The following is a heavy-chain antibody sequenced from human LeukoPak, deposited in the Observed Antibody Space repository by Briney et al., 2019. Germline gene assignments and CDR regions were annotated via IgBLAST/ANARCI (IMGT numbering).Heavy chain of an antibody. D-gene: IGHD3-10*01. V-gene: IGHV1-46*01. Sequence: ASVKVSCKASGYTFTRYYMHWVRQAPGQGLEWMGIINPSGGSTSYAQKFQGRVTMTRDTSTSTVYMELSSLRSEDTAVYYCARSGRRLLWFGVLFPGGEIDYWGQGTLVTVSS. J-gene: IGHJ4*02. CDR3: ARSGRRLLWFGVLFPGGEIDY. CDR2: INPSGGST. CDR1: GYTFTRYY.